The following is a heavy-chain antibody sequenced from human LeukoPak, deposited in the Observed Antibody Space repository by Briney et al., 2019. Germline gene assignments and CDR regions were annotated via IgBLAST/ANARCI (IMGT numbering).Heavy chain of an antibody. CDR1: GGSISGGGYS. J-gene: IGHJ5*02. CDR3: ARRLPGFLVRGVLNGNWFDP. D-gene: IGHD3-10*01. Sequence: SQTLSLTCAVSGGSISGGGYSWSWIRQPPGKGLEWIGEINHSGSTNYNPSLKSRVTISVDTSKNQFSLKLSSVTAADTAVYYCARRLPGFLVRGVLNGNWFDPWGQGTLVTVSS. V-gene: IGHV4-30-2*01. CDR2: INHSGST.